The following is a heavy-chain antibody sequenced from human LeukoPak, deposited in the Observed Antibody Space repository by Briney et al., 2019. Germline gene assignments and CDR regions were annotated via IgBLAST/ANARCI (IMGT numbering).Heavy chain of an antibody. CDR2: ISAYNGNT. J-gene: IGHJ4*02. Sequence: ASVKVSCKASGYTFTGYYMHWVRQAPGQGLEWMGWISAYNGNTNYAQKLQGRVTMTTDTSTSTAYMELRSLRPDDTAVYYCARDRGYYDSSGGYWGQGTLVTVSS. CDR1: GYTFTGYY. CDR3: ARDRGYYDSSGGY. V-gene: IGHV1-18*04. D-gene: IGHD3-22*01.